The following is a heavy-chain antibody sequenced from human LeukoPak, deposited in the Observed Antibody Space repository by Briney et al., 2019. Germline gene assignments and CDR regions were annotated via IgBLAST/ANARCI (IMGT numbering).Heavy chain of an antibody. CDR3: ARAPRGTVLDFDY. J-gene: IGHJ4*02. CDR2: INWNAGST. Sequence: GGSLRLSCAASGFTFDDYGMSWVRQAPGKGLEWVSGINWNAGSTGYGDSVKGRFTISRDNAKNSLYLHMNSLRAEDTAFYYCARAPRGTVLDFDYWGQGTLVTVSS. CDR1: GFTFDDYG. V-gene: IGHV3-20*04. D-gene: IGHD3-10*01.